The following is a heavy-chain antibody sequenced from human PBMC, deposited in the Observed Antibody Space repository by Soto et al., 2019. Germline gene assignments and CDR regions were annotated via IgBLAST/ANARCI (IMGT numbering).Heavy chain of an antibody. V-gene: IGHV1-2*02. J-gene: IGHJ4*02. D-gene: IGHD3-10*01. Sequence: ASVKVSCKASGYTFTGYYMHWVRQAPGQGLEWMGWINPNSGGTNYAQKFQGRVTMTRDTSISTAYMELSRLRSDDTAVYYSARARGPSYRSTLVRVFDYWGQGTLVTVSS. CDR1: GYTFTGYY. CDR3: ARARGPSYRSTLVRVFDY. CDR2: INPNSGGT.